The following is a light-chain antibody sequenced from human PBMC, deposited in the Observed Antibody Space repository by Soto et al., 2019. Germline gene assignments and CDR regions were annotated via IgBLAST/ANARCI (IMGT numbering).Light chain of an antibody. CDR3: CSYAGSYTEV. CDR2: DVN. V-gene: IGLV2-11*01. J-gene: IGLJ2*01. CDR1: SSDVGYYNY. Sequence: QSALTQPRSVSGSPGQSVTISCTGTSSDVGYYNYVSWYQQHPGKAPKLMIYDVNKRPSGFPDRFSGSKSGNTASLTISGLQADDEADYYCCSYAGSYTEVFGGGTKLTVL.